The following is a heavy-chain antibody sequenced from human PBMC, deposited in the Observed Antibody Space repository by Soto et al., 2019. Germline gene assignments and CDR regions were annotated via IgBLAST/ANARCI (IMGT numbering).Heavy chain of an antibody. V-gene: IGHV4-59*01. CDR1: GGSISSYY. J-gene: IGHJ6*03. D-gene: IGHD3-3*01. Sequence: SETLSLTCTVSGGSISSYYWSWIRQPPGKGLEWIGYIYYSGSTNYNPSLKSRVTISVDTSKNQFSLKLSSVTAADTAVYYCARVSNYDFWSGYYTGPESGYYYMDVWGKGTTVTVSS. CDR3: ARVSNYDFWSGYYTGPESGYYYMDV. CDR2: IYYSGST.